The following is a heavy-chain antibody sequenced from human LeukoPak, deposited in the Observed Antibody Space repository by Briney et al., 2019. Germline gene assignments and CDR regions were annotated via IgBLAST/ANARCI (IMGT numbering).Heavy chain of an antibody. J-gene: IGHJ4*02. CDR3: ARGGGIVGATGVQIIDH. CDR2: IYYSGST. V-gene: IGHV4-39*07. Sequence: SETLSLTCTVSGGSTSSSSYYWGWIRQPPGKGLEWIGSIYYSGSTYYNPSLKSRVTISVDTSKNQFSLRLSSVTAADTAVYYCARGGGIVGATGVQIIDHWGQGTLVTVSS. D-gene: IGHD1-26*01. CDR1: GGSTSSSSYY.